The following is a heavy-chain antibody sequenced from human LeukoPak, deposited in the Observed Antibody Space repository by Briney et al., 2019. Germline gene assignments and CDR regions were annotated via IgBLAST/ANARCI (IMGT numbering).Heavy chain of an antibody. D-gene: IGHD5-18*01. CDR2: IYYSGST. CDR3: ARGWTAMVTSNWFDP. J-gene: IGHJ5*02. V-gene: IGHV4-59*01. Sequence: PSETLSLTCTVSGGSFSSYYWSWIRQPPGKGLEWIGYIYYSGSTNYNPSLKSRVTISVDTSKNQFSLKLSSVTAADTAVYYCARGWTAMVTSNWFDPWGQGTLVTVSS. CDR1: GGSFSSYY.